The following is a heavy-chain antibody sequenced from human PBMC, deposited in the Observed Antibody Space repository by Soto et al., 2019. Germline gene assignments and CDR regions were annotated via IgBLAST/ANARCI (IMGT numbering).Heavy chain of an antibody. V-gene: IGHV3-64*01. D-gene: IGHD2-2*01. J-gene: IGHJ3*02. CDR1: GFTFSNYP. Sequence: GGSLRLSCAASGFTFSNYPMHWVRQAPGRGLEYVSTISSNGGSTYYANSVRGRFTISRDNSKNTLYLQMGSLRPEDMSVYYCARGWSAYQGAAFDIWGQGTMVTVSS. CDR3: ARGWSAYQGAAFDI. CDR2: ISSNGGST.